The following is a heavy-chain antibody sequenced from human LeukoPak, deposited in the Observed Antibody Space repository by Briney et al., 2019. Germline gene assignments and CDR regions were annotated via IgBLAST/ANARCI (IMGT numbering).Heavy chain of an antibody. D-gene: IGHD4-23*01. V-gene: IGHV3-53*05. Sequence: GGSLRLSCAASGFSVSHNYVTWVRQPPGKGLEWVSVIYSGGDTYYADSVKGRFTISRDNSKNMLYLQMNSLRVEDTAVYYCTDAVAGWGQGTLVTVS. CDR2: IYSGGDT. CDR1: GFSVSHNY. J-gene: IGHJ4*02. CDR3: TDAVAG.